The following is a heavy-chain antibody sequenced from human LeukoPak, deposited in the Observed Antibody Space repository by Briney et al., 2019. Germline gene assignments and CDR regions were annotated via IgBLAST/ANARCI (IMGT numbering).Heavy chain of an antibody. Sequence: GGSLRLSCATSGFTFSGHSMSWVRQAPGKGLEWVSSITSTATHTYYADSVKGRFTISRDNAKNSLILQTSSLTVADTGIYYCAKPAGVALAGRVGALDYWGQGTLVTVSS. CDR2: ITSTATHT. CDR3: AKPAGVALAGRVGALDY. D-gene: IGHD6-19*01. J-gene: IGHJ4*02. CDR1: GFTFSGHS. V-gene: IGHV3-21*01.